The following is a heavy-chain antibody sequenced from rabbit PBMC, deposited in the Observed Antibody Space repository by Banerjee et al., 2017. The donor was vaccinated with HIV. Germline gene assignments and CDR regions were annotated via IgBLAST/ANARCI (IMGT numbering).Heavy chain of an antibody. Sequence: QLKESGGGLVQPGGSLKLSCKASGFDFSSYYMSWVRQAPGKGLEWIGYIDPVFGSTYYASWVNGRFTISSHNAQNTLYLQLNSLTAADTATYFCARATMMLVINLWGPGTLVTVS. CDR1: GFDFSSYY. D-gene: IGHD2-1*01. J-gene: IGHJ4*01. CDR2: IDPVFGST. V-gene: IGHV1S7*01. CDR3: ARATMMLVINL.